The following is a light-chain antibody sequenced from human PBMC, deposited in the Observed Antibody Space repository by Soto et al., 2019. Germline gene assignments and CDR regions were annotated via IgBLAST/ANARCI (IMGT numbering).Light chain of an antibody. V-gene: IGKV3-20*01. CDR3: QQYDTSPT. CDR2: DAS. CDR1: HSLSSKS. Sequence: DIVLTQSPGTLSLSPGERATLSCTASHSLSSKSLVWYQQKSGQTPRVLIYDASSRATGIPDRFSGRGSGTDFTLTISRLEPEDSAVYFCQQYDTSPTFGQGTKVEIK. J-gene: IGKJ1*01.